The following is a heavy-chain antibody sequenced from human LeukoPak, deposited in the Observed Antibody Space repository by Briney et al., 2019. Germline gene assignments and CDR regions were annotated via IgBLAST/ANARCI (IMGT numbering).Heavy chain of an antibody. Sequence: GGSLSLSCAASGFTFSSYSMNWVRQAPGKGLEWVSSISSSSSYIYYADSVKGRFTISRDNAKNSLYLQMNSLRAEDTAVYYCARDRVVRGENSRPYYFDYWGQGTLVTVSS. D-gene: IGHD3-10*01. CDR2: ISSSSSYI. V-gene: IGHV3-21*01. J-gene: IGHJ4*02. CDR3: ARDRVVRGENSRPYYFDY. CDR1: GFTFSSYS.